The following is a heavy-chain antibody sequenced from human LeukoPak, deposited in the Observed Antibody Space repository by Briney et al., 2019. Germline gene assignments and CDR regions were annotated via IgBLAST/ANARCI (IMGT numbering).Heavy chain of an antibody. CDR3: ARDERSKEYSSSWYQIDAFDY. CDR1: GFTFSSYS. CDR2: ISSSSSYI. Sequence: PGGSLRLSCAASGFTFSSYSMNWVRQAPGKGLEWVSSISSSSSYIYYADSVKGRFTISRDNAKNSLYLQMNSLRAEDTAVYYCARDERSKEYSSSWYQIDAFDYWGQGTLVTVSS. V-gene: IGHV3-21*01. J-gene: IGHJ4*02. D-gene: IGHD6-13*01.